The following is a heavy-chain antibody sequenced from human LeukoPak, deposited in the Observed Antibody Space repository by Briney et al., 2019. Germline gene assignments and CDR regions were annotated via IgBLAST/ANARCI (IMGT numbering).Heavy chain of an antibody. J-gene: IGHJ4*02. V-gene: IGHV3-13*01. CDR3: ARLPAYCSSTSCYYDY. CDR2: VATAGDT. CDR1: GFNFSSYD. D-gene: IGHD2-2*01. Sequence: GGSLRLSCAASGFNFSSYDMHWVRQVTGKGPEWVSAVATAGDTYYLGSVRGRFTISRENAKNSLYLQMNSLRAEDTAVYYCARLPAYCSSTSCYYDYWGQGTLVTVSS.